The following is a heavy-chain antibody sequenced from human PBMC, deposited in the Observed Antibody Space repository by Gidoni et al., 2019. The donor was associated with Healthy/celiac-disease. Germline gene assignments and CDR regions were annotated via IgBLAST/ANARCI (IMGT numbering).Heavy chain of an antibody. CDR3: ARGRYYYDSSGRQANAFDI. Sequence: QVQLVESGGGVVQPGRSLRLSCAASGFTFSSYGMHWVRQAPGKGPEWVAVIWYDGSNKYYADSVKGRFTISRDNSKNTLYLQMNSLRAEDTAVYYCARGRYYYDSSGRQANAFDIWGQGTMVTVSS. CDR2: IWYDGSNK. V-gene: IGHV3-33*01. D-gene: IGHD3-22*01. CDR1: GFTFSSYG. J-gene: IGHJ3*02.